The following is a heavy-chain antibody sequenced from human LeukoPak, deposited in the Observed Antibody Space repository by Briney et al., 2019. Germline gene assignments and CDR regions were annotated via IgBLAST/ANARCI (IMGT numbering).Heavy chain of an antibody. CDR3: ARVLVCDGDSGHYFSYWMDV. CDR2: VNHSGST. J-gene: IGHJ6*04. V-gene: IGHV4-34*01. D-gene: IGHD4-17*01. CDR1: GGSFSGYF. Sequence: SETLSLTCAVYGGSFSGYFWSCVRQPPGKGLEWIGEVNHSGSTNYNPSLKSRVTVSVDTSKNQFSLNLTSVTAADTAVYYCARVLVCDGDSGHYFSYWMDVWGRGTTVTVSS.